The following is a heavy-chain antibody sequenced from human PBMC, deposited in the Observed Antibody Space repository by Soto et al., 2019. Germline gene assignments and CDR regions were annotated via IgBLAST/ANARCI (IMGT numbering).Heavy chain of an antibody. V-gene: IGHV4-31*03. D-gene: IGHD4-17*01. CDR2: IYYSGST. J-gene: IGHJ4*02. CDR1: GGSISSGGYY. CDR3: ARGHDYGDYHNDY. Sequence: SETLSLTCTVSGGSISSGGYYWSWIRQHPGRGLEWIGYIYYSGSTYYNPSLKSRVTISVDTSKNQFSLKLSSVTAADTAVYYCARGHDYGDYHNDYWGQGTLVTVSS.